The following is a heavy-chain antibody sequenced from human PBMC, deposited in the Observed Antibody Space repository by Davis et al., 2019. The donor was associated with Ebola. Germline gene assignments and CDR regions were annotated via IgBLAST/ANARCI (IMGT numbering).Heavy chain of an antibody. D-gene: IGHD4-11*01. Sequence: PSETLSLTCIVSGDSISGSSYYWGWIRQPPEMGLEWIGIIHYSGTTYYNPSLKSRVAMSVDTFRTRFSLDLTSLTAADTAVYFCARIDYRTSSAIDQWGQGTLVTVSS. J-gene: IGHJ4*02. CDR2: IHYSGTT. V-gene: IGHV4-39*02. CDR3: ARIDYRTSSAIDQ. CDR1: GDSISGSSYY.